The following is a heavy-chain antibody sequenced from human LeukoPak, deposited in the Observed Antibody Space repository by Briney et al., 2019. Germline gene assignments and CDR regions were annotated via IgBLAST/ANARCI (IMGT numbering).Heavy chain of an antibody. CDR3: ARDQEGFDY. V-gene: IGHV1-46*01. J-gene: IGHJ4*02. CDR1: GYTFTSNY. CDR2: IYPRDGST. Sequence: EASVTVSCTASGYTFTSNYIHWVRQAPGQGLEWMGMIYPRDGSTSYAQKFQGRVTVTRDTSTSTVHMELSGLRSEDTAVYYCARDQEGFDYWDQGTLVTVSS.